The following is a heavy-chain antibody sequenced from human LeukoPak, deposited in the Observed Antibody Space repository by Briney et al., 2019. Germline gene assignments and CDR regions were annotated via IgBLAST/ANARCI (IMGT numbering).Heavy chain of an antibody. CDR2: IYHSGST. J-gene: IGHJ3*02. V-gene: IGHV4-30-2*02. CDR3: ASSTTGWYDSFDI. CDR1: GGSISSGGYY. Sequence: PSETLFLTCTVSGGSISSGGYYWSWIRQPPGKGLEWIGYIYHSGSTYYNPSLKSRATISVDTSKNQFSLKLSSVTVADTALYYCASSTTGWYDSFDIWGQGTVVTVSS. D-gene: IGHD6-19*01.